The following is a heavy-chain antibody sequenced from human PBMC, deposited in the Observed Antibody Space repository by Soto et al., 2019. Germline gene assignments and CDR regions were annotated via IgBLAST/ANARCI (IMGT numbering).Heavy chain of an antibody. Sequence: PSQTLSDTWAFSYGSITSYYLSLILQPPGKGLEWIGNVYYSGTPYYNPSLKSRVTISMDTSKNKFSLKLSSVTAADTAVYFCARRSRGRCCNYWGPGILVTVSS. J-gene: IGHJ4*02. CDR2: VYYSGTP. V-gene: IGHV4-39*01. D-gene: IGHD2-15*01. CDR3: ARRSRGRCCNY. CDR1: YGSITSYY.